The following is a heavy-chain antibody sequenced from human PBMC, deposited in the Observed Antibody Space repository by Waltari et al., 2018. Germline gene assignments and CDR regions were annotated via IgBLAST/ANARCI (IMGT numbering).Heavy chain of an antibody. D-gene: IGHD3-10*01. CDR2: IFNFGNT. V-gene: IGHV4-39*01. Sequence: QLQLQESGPGLVKPSETLSLTCNVSGGSISSSSYYWGWVRQPPGKGLGWIGSIFNFGNTFYNPSLRSRVTISMDTPNNQFSLKLSSVTAADTAVYYCARPSRGIQPFDYWGPGTLVTVSS. CDR3: ARPSRGIQPFDY. J-gene: IGHJ4*02. CDR1: GGSISSSSYY.